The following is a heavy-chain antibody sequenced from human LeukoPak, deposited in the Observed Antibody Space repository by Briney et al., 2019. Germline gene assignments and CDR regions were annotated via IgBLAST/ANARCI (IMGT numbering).Heavy chain of an antibody. V-gene: IGHV3-72*01. Sequence: GGSLRLSCATSGFTFSDHYMDWVRQAPGKGLEWVGRSRNKANSYTTEYAASVKGRFTISRDDSKNSLYLQMNSLKTEDTAVYYCARGYCSRTSCYLEYSYGMDVWGKGTTVTVSS. CDR2: SRNKANSYTT. D-gene: IGHD2-2*01. CDR1: GFTFSDHY. J-gene: IGHJ6*04. CDR3: ARGYCSRTSCYLEYSYGMDV.